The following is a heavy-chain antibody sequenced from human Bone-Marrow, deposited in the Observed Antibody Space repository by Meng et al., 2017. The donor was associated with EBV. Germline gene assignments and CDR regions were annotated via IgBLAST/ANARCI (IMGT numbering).Heavy chain of an antibody. D-gene: IGHD3-10*01. J-gene: IGHJ5*02. Sequence: QVKLQESGPGLVKPSGTLSLTCAVSGASINTSNWWNWIRQPPGKGLEWIGEIYHSGSINYNPSLKSRVTMSIDTSKKQFSLKVTSLTAADTAVYYCARGAVQLYGSGSYRWLDPWGQGTLVTVSS. V-gene: IGHV4-4*02. CDR3: ARGAVQLYGSGSYRWLDP. CDR2: IYHSGSI. CDR1: GASINTSNW.